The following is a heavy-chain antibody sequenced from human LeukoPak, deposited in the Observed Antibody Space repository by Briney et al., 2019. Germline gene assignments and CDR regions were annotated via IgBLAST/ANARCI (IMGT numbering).Heavy chain of an antibody. J-gene: IGHJ6*03. V-gene: IGHV3-7*01. CDR2: IKQDGSEK. D-gene: IGHD3-3*01. CDR3: ARDRLVRFLGKDYYMDV. CDR1: GFTFSSYW. Sequence: PGGSLRLSCAASGFTFSSYWMSWVRQAPGKGLEWVANIKQDGSEKYYVDSVKGRFAISRDNAKNSLYLQMNSLRAEDTAVYYCARDRLVRFLGKDYYMDVWGKGTTVTVSS.